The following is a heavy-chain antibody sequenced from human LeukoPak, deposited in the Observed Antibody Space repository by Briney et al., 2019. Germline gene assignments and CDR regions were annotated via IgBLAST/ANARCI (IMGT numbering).Heavy chain of an antibody. CDR3: AKGARRITIFGVVITPIDY. CDR1: GFTFDDYA. V-gene: IGHV3-43*02. D-gene: IGHD3-3*01. Sequence: PGGSLRLSCAASGFTFDDYAMHWVRHAPGKGLEWVSLISGDGGSTYYADSVKGRFTISRGNSKNSLYLQMNSLRTEDTALYYCAKGARRITIFGVVITPIDYWGQGTLVTVSS. CDR2: ISGDGGST. J-gene: IGHJ4*02.